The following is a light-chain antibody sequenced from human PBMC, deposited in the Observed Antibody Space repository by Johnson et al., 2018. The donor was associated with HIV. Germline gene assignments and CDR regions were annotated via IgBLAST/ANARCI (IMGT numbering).Light chain of an antibody. CDR1: SSNIANNY. CDR2: ENN. CDR3: GTWDSSLSAGPYV. V-gene: IGLV1-51*02. J-gene: IGLJ1*01. Sequence: QSVLTQPPSVSAAPGQRVTISCSGSSSNIANNYISWYQQFPGTAPKLLIYENNKRPSGIPDRFSGSKSGTSATLGITGLQAGDEADYYCGTWDSSLSAGPYVFGTGTKVTVL.